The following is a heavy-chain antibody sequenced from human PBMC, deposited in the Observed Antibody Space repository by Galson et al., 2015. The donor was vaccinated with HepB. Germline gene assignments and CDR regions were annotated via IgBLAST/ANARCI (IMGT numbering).Heavy chain of an antibody. J-gene: IGHJ5*02. CDR1: GFTFSDYY. D-gene: IGHD3/OR15-3a*01. CDR3: ARAPPHCTGYWEWFDP. Sequence: SLRLSCAASGFTFSDYYMSWVRQAPGKGLEWVSYIGSSNYTNYADSVKGRFTISRDNARNSLYLQMNSLRAEDTAVYYCARAPPHCTGYWEWFDPWGQGTLVTVSS. CDR2: IGSSNYT. V-gene: IGHV3-11*06.